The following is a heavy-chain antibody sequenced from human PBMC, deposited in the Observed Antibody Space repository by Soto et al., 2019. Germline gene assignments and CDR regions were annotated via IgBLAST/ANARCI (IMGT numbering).Heavy chain of an antibody. CDR2: IYWNDDK. V-gene: IGHV2-5*01. J-gene: IGHJ2*01. CDR3: ARVVTASWYFDL. D-gene: IGHD2-21*02. CDR1: GFSLSTSGVG. Sequence: QITLKESGPTLVKPTQPLTLTCTFSGFSLSTSGVGVGWIRQPPGKALEWLALIYWNDDKRYSPSLKSRLTITKDTSKNQVVLTMTNMDPVDTATYYCARVVTASWYFDLWGRGTLVTASS.